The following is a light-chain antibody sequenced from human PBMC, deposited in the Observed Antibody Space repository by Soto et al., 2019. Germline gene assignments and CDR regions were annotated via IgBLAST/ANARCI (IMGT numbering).Light chain of an antibody. V-gene: IGKV1-39*01. CDR1: QSIGKH. CDR2: AAS. J-gene: IGKJ1*01. CDR3: QQGYTSAIT. Sequence: DIQMTHAASSLSASVVDRVTITCRASQSIGKHLNWYQQKPGKAPKFLIYAASNLQSGVPSRFSGSGSGTDFTLTVNSLQPEDFATYYCQQGYTSAITFGQGTKVDIK.